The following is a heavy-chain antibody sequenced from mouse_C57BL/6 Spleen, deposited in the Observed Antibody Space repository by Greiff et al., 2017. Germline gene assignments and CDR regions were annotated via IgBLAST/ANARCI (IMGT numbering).Heavy chain of an antibody. J-gene: IGHJ4*01. CDR2: IDPENGDT. CDR3: TSQGSGAMDY. Sequence: EVQLKESGAELVRPGASVKLSCTASGFNIKDDYMHWVKQRPEQGLEWIGWIDPENGDTEYASKFQGKATITADTSSNTAYLQLSSLTSEDTAVYYCTSQGSGAMDYWGQGTSVTVSS. V-gene: IGHV14-4*01. CDR1: GFNIKDDY.